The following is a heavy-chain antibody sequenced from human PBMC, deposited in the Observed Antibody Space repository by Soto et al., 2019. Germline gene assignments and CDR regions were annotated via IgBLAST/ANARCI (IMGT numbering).Heavy chain of an antibody. D-gene: IGHD3-3*01. V-gene: IGHV3-23*04. Sequence: EVQLVESGGGLVHPGGSLRLSCAASGFTFSRYAMSCVRQAPGKGPEWGSTFNGRGDNTYYADAVKGRFTISRDNSKETLYLKMNSLRAEDTAVYYCAKEGRSGYYYGVADYWGQGTLVTVSS. CDR1: GFTFSRYA. J-gene: IGHJ4*02. CDR3: AKEGRSGYYYGVADY. CDR2: FNGRGDNT.